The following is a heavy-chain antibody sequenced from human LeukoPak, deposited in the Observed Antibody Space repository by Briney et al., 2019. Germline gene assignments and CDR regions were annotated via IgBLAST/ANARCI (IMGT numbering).Heavy chain of an antibody. CDR1: GGTFSSYA. CDR2: IIPILGIA. CDR3: ARDVRWELPFDY. J-gene: IGHJ4*02. D-gene: IGHD1-26*01. V-gene: IGHV1-69*04. Sequence: SVKVSCKASGGTFSSYAISWVRQAPGQGLEWMGRIIPILGIANYAQKFQGRVTITADKSTSTAYMELSSLGSEDTAVYYCARDVRWELPFDYWGQGTLVTVSS.